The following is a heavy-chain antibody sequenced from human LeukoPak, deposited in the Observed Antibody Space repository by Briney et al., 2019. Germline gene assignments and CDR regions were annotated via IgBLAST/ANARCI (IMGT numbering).Heavy chain of an antibody. CDR2: IYYSGST. D-gene: IGHD5-12*01. CDR3: ARDVGAYSGYDDAFDI. V-gene: IGHV4-59*12. Sequence: SETLSLTCTVSGGSNSSYYWSWIRQPPGKGLEWIGYIYYSGSTNYNPSLKSRVTISVDTSKNQFSLKLSSVTAADTAVYYCARDVGAYSGYDDAFDIWGQGTMVTVSS. CDR1: GGSNSSYY. J-gene: IGHJ3*02.